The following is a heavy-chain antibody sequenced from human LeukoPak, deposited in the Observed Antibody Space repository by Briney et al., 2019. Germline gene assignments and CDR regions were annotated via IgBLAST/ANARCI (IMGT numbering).Heavy chain of an antibody. D-gene: IGHD3/OR15-3a*01. Sequence: GGSLRLSCAASGFTFSSYAMHWVRQVPGKGLEWVAVISYDGSNKYYADSVKGRFTISRDNFKNTLYLQMNSLRAEDTAVYYCARDSGFSGTQRGEYWGQGTLVTVSS. J-gene: IGHJ4*02. CDR3: ARDSGFSGTQRGEY. V-gene: IGHV3-30*04. CDR1: GFTFSSYA. CDR2: ISYDGSNK.